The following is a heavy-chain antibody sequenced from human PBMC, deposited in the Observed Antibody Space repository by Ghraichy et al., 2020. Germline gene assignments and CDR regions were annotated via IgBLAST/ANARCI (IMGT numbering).Heavy chain of an antibody. V-gene: IGHV3-15*01. CDR2: VRSKTDGGTT. Sequence: GGSLRLSCAASGFIFSNAWMIWVRQAPGKGLELVGRVRSKTDGGTTDYAAPVKGRFTISRDDSKNTLYLQMNSLQSEDTAVYYCTTDPEWELLSYYYGMDVWGQGTTVTVSS. CDR3: TTDPEWELLSYYYGMDV. D-gene: IGHD1-26*01. CDR1: GFIFSNAW. J-gene: IGHJ6*02.